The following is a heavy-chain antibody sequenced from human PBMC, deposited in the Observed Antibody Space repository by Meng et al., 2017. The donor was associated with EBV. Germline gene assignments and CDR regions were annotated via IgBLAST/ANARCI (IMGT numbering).Heavy chain of an antibody. CDR3: ASESGRGYTPDY. Sequence: QVHVVLCAAEVNEPESSVKASRKTSGGPFSYYSTLWLRQAPGKGLEGLEGFLPRLGAPSYAQKFHGRVKITADESTSTHYMDLSSLRSEDTAIYSCASESGRGYTPDYWGQGPLVTVSS. CDR2: FLPRLGAP. D-gene: IGHD3-10*01. J-gene: IGHJ4*02. V-gene: IGHV1-69*01. CDR1: GGPFSYYS.